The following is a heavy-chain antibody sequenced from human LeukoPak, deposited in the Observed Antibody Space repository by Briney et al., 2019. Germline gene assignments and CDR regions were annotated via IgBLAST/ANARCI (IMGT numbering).Heavy chain of an antibody. CDR1: GFTFSSYE. D-gene: IGHD3-22*01. Sequence: QPGGSLRLPCAASGFTFSSYETNWVRQAPGKGLEWVSYISSSGSTIYYADSVKGRFTISRDNAKNSLYLQMNSLRAEDTAVYYCARDYHTFSYYDSSGRHDAFDIWGQGTMVTVSS. J-gene: IGHJ3*02. CDR3: ARDYHTFSYYDSSGRHDAFDI. V-gene: IGHV3-48*03. CDR2: ISSSGSTI.